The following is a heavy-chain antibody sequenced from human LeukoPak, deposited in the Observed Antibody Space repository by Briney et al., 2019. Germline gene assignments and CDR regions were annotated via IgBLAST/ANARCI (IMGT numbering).Heavy chain of an antibody. D-gene: IGHD3-9*01. V-gene: IGHV1-2*06. CDR1: GYTFTGYY. J-gene: IGHJ4*02. CDR2: INPNSGGT. Sequence: GASVKVSCKASGYTFTGYYMHWVRQAPGQGLEWMGRINPNSGGTNYAQKFQGRVTMTRDTSISTAYMELSRLRSDDTAVYYCARGGHSLRYFDHYYFDYWGQGTLVTVSS. CDR3: ARGGHSLRYFDHYYFDY.